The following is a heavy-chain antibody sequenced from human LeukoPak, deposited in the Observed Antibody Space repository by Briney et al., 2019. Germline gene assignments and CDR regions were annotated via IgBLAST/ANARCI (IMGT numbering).Heavy chain of an antibody. D-gene: IGHD3-9*01. J-gene: IGHJ4*02. V-gene: IGHV3-23*01. Sequence: GGSLRLSCAASGFTFSSYSMTWVRQAPGKGLEWVSSIGGTGVSTYYADSVKGRFTISRDNSKNTLYLQMNSLRAEGTAVYYCYILTGYAPYLDYWGQGTLVTVSS. CDR3: YILTGYAPYLDY. CDR1: GFTFSSYS. CDR2: IGGTGVST.